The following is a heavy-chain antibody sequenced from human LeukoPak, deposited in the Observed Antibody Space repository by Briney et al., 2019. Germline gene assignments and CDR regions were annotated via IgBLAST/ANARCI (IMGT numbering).Heavy chain of an antibody. J-gene: IGHJ4*02. CDR1: AFTFSSDA. CDR3: AKDQGAAGFWTPFGY. V-gene: IGHV3-23*01. D-gene: IGHD6-13*01. Sequence: GPSLRLSCAAYAFTFSSDAMSWVRQAPGEGLGWVSAISGSGGSTYYADSVKGRFTISRDNSKNTLYLQMNSLRAEDTAVYYCAKDQGAAGFWTPFGYWGQGTLVTVSS. CDR2: ISGSGGST.